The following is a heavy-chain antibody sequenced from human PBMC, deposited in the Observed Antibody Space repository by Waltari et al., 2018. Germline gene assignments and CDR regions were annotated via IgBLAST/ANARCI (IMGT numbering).Heavy chain of an antibody. CDR1: GASITTASYY. V-gene: IGHV4-39*01. Sequence: QLQLQESGPRLVKPSETLSLTCSVSGASITTASYYWGWIRQSPVKGLEWFGSVLYRANTVYNPLLYTPVSISIDESKHQFALKLTSVTDADTRTYFCAGRWGGRLGTTRERPPFDFWGLGILVTVSS. J-gene: IGHJ4*02. CDR2: VLYRANT. D-gene: IGHD1-1*01. CDR3: AGRWGGRLGTTRERPPFDF.